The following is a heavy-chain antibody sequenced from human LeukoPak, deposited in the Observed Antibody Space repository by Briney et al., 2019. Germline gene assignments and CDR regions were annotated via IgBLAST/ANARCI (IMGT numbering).Heavy chain of an antibody. CDR2: ISSSSSYI. Sequence: PGGSLRLSCAASGFTFSSYSMNWVRQAPGKGLEWVSSISSSSSYIYYADSVKGRFTISRDNAKNSLYLQMSSLRAEDTAVYYCARRYGSGIYYYMDVWGKGTTVTISS. J-gene: IGHJ6*03. CDR1: GFTFSSYS. CDR3: ARRYGSGIYYYMDV. D-gene: IGHD3-10*01. V-gene: IGHV3-21*01.